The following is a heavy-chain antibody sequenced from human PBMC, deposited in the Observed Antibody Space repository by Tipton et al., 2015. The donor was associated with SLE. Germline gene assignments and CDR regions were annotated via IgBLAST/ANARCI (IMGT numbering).Heavy chain of an antibody. CDR1: GISISTHY. CDR3: ARDIEAPGDFLYFDY. Sequence: TLFLTCKVSGISISTHYWSWIRQPPGKGLEWVGQMHNSGDSTYNPSLKSRVTMPVDTSKNHFSLKLTSVIAADTAVYYCARDIEAPGDFLYFDYWGQGILVTVSS. D-gene: IGHD7-27*01. J-gene: IGHJ4*02. V-gene: IGHV4-59*11. CDR2: MHNSGDS.